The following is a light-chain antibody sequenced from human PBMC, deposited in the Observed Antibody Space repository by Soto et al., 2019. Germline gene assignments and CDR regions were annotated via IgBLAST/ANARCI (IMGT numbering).Light chain of an antibody. V-gene: IGKV3-11*01. CDR2: DAS. J-gene: IGKJ4*01. Sequence: EVVLTQSPATLSLSPGVRATLSCRTSQDVSIYLSWYQQKPGQAPRLLIYDASNRATGIPARFSGSGSGTDFTLTISSLEPEDFAVYYCQQRRNWPPLTFGGGTKVEIK. CDR3: QQRRNWPPLT. CDR1: QDVSIY.